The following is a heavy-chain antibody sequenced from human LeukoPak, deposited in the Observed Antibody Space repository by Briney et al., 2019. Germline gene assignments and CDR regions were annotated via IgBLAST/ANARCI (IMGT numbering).Heavy chain of an antibody. CDR1: GFTFSSYA. CDR2: ISYDGSNK. Sequence: GGSLRLSCAASGFTFSSYAMHWVRQAPGKGLEWVAVISYDGSNKYYADSVKGRFTISRDNSKNTLYLQMNSLRAEDTAVYYCAKLSSGWYGGYFQHWGQGTLVTVSS. V-gene: IGHV3-30-3*02. D-gene: IGHD6-19*01. J-gene: IGHJ1*01. CDR3: AKLSSGWYGGYFQH.